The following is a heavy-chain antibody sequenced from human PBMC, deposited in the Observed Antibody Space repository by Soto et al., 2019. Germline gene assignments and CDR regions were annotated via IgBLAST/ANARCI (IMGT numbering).Heavy chain of an antibody. CDR2: TYYRSKWYN. CDR1: GDSVSSNSAA. CDR3: ARDRERRFLEWLYYYYGMDV. D-gene: IGHD3-3*01. J-gene: IGHJ6*02. V-gene: IGHV6-1*01. Sequence: TLSLTCAISGDSVSSNSAAWNWIRQSPSRGLEWLGRTYYRSKWYNDYAVSVKSRITINPDTSKNQFSLQLNSVTPEDTAVYYCARDRERRFLEWLYYYYGMDVWGQGTTVTVSS.